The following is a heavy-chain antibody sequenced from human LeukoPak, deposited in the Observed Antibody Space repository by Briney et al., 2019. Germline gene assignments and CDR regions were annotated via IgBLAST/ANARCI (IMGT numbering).Heavy chain of an antibody. CDR2: MNPNSGNT. CDR3: ARGRRIAAARGFDP. D-gene: IGHD6-13*01. Sequence: ASVKVSCKASGYTFTSYDINWVRQATGQGLEWMGWMNPNSGNTGYAQKFQGRVTMTRNTSISTAYMELSSLRSEDTAVYYCARGRRIAAARGFDPWGQGTLVTVSS. V-gene: IGHV1-8*01. CDR1: GYTFTSYD. J-gene: IGHJ5*02.